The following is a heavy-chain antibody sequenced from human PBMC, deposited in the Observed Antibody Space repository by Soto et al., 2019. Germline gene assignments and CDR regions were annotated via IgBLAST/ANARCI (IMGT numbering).Heavy chain of an antibody. Sequence: GGSLRLSCAASGLTFSNYWMNWVRQAPGKGLEWVANIKTDGSEEYYVDSVKGRFIISRDNVKNLLYLQMNSLRDEDTAVYYCASRYAGTPLHDYWGQGTLVTVSS. CDR1: GLTFSNYW. V-gene: IGHV3-7*01. CDR2: IKTDGSEE. J-gene: IGHJ4*02. CDR3: ASRYAGTPLHDY. D-gene: IGHD2-8*01.